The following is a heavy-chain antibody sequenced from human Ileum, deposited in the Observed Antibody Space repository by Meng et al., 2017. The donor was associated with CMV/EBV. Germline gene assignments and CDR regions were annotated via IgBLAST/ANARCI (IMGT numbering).Heavy chain of an antibody. CDR1: GGTFSSYA. V-gene: IGHV1-69*10. CDR2: IIPILGIA. J-gene: IGHJ1*01. Sequence: SVKVSCKASGGTFSSYAISWVRQAPGQGLGWMGGIIPILGIANYAQKFQGRVTITADKSTSTAYMELSSLRSEDTAVYYCATSASGWNFFEHWGQGTLVTVSS. CDR3: ATSASGWNFFEH. D-gene: IGHD6-19*01.